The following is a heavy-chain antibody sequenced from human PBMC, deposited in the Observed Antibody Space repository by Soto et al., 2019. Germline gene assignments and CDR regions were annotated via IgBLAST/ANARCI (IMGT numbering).Heavy chain of an antibody. CDR3: ARDCSGGSCYPALVA. J-gene: IGHJ5*02. V-gene: IGHV3-53*01. CDR2: IYSDGTT. CDR1: GFAVSNTY. D-gene: IGHD2-15*01. Sequence: EVHLVESGGGVIQPGGSLTLSCAASGFAVSNTYMSWVRQAPGRGLEWVSFIYSDGTTCYADSVKGRFTISRDTSKNTLSLQMNSLRAEDTAVYYCARDCSGGSCYPALVAWGQGPLVTVSS.